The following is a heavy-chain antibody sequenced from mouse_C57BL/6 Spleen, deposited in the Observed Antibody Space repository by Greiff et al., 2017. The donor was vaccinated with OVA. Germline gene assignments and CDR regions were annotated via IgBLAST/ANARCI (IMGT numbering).Heavy chain of an antibody. D-gene: IGHD1-1*01. CDR3: ARRDYGSSYRYYAMDY. Sequence: QVQLQQSGAELVKPGASVKISCKASGYAFSSYWMNWVKQRPGKGLEWIGQIYPGDGDTNYNGKFKGKATLTADKSSSTAYMQLSSLTSEDSAVYFCARRDYGSSYRYYAMDYWGQGTSVTVSS. CDR1: GYAFSSYW. J-gene: IGHJ4*01. CDR2: IYPGDGDT. V-gene: IGHV1-80*01.